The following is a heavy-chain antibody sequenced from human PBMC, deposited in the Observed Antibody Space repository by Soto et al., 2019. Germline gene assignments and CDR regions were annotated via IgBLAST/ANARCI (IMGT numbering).Heavy chain of an antibody. CDR2: ISRRGDST. D-gene: IGHD5-18*01. CDR1: GFTFSNYA. CDR3: AKVEGGYSYSNYYYYGMDV. J-gene: IGHJ6*02. Sequence: PGGSLRLSCAASGFTFSNYAMSWVRQAPGKGLEWVSTISRRGDSTYYAASVKGRFTISRDSAKNTLCLQMNSLRAEDTAVYYCAKVEGGYSYSNYYYYGMDVWGQGTTVTVSS. V-gene: IGHV3-23*01.